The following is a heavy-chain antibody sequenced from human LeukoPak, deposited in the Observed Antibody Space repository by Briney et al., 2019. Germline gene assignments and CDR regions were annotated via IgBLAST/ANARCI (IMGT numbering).Heavy chain of an antibody. CDR1: GFTFSRYW. CDR3: TRTMMGSNAFDI. V-gene: IGHV3-74*01. J-gene: IGHJ3*02. CDR2: IKNDGSTT. Sequence: GGSLRLSCAASGFTFSRYWMHWVRQAPGKGLVWVARIKNDGSTTIYADSVKGRFTISRDNTKNTLYLQMNSLRAEDTTVYYCTRTMMGSNAFDIWGQGTMVTLSS. D-gene: IGHD3-22*01.